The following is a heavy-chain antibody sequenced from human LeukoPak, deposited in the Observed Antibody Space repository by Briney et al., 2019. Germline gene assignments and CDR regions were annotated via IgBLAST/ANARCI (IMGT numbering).Heavy chain of an antibody. D-gene: IGHD2-21*02. CDR2: GIPIIGTA. J-gene: IGHJ3*02. V-gene: IGHV1-69*05. CDR3: ARLVIAFCGGDCYSPGAFDI. CDR1: GRTFSSYA. Sequence: SVKVSCQASGRTFSSYAISRARQAPGHGLEWMGGGIPIIGTANYAQKFQGRVTITTDESTSTAYMELSSLRSEDTAVYYCARLVIAFCGGDCYSPGAFDIWGQGTMVTVSS.